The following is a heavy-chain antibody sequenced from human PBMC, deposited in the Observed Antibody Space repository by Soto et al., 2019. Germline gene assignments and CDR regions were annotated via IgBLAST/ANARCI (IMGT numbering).Heavy chain of an antibody. CDR2: ISGSGGST. D-gene: IGHD3-3*01. Sequence: GGSLRLSCASSGFTFSSYAMSWVRQAPGKGLEWVSAISGSGGSTYYADSVKGRFTISRDNSKNTLYLQMNSLRAEDTAVYYCAKVTLRFLEGPYHFDYWGQGTLVTVSS. CDR1: GFTFSSYA. J-gene: IGHJ4*02. CDR3: AKVTLRFLEGPYHFDY. V-gene: IGHV3-23*01.